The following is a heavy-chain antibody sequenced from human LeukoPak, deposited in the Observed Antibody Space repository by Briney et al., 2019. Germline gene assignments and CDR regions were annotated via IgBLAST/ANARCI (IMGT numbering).Heavy chain of an antibody. D-gene: IGHD1-26*01. CDR3: ARVVGATPIFYMDV. J-gene: IGHJ6*03. Sequence: SETLSLTCTVSGGSISNYYWSWIRQPPGKGLEWIGYIYYSGSTNYNPSLKSRVTMSVDTSKNQFSLKLSSVTAADTAVYYCARVVGATPIFYMDVWGKGTTVTISS. CDR1: GGSISNYY. CDR2: IYYSGST. V-gene: IGHV4-59*12.